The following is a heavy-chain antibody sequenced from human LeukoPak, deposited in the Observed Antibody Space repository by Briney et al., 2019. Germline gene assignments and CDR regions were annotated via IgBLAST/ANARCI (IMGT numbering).Heavy chain of an antibody. J-gene: IGHJ4*02. CDR3: ARDPTPRITIFGVVPSLGY. Sequence: GASVKVSCKASGGTFSSYAISWVRQAPGQGLEWMGGIIPILGTANYAQKFQGRVTITADESTSTAYMELSSLRSEDTAVYYCARDPTPRITIFGVVPSLGYWGQGTLVTVSS. V-gene: IGHV1-69*13. CDR1: GGTFSSYA. CDR2: IIPILGTA. D-gene: IGHD3-3*01.